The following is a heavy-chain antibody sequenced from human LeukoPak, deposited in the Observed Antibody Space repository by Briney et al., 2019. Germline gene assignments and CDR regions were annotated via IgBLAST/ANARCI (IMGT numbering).Heavy chain of an antibody. D-gene: IGHD5-12*01. V-gene: IGHV5-51*01. CDR3: ARHQSGSSDYYYYMDV. Sequence: GESLKISCKASGYSFTCYWIGWVRRMPGKGLEWMGIIYPGDSQTRYSPSFQGQVTISADISISTAYLQWSSLKASDTAMYYCARHQSGSSDYYYYMDVWGKGTTVTISS. J-gene: IGHJ6*03. CDR2: IYPGDSQT. CDR1: GYSFTCYW.